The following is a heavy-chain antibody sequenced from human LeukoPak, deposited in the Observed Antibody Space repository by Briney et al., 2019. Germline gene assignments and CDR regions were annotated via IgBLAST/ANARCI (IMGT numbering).Heavy chain of an antibody. Sequence: VSVNVSCKVSGYTLTELSMHWVRRAPGKGLEWMGGFDPEGGETIYAQKFQGRVTMTEDTSTDTAYMELSSLRSEDTAVYYCATGAVRASAFGFWFDHWGQGTLVTVSS. J-gene: IGHJ5*02. D-gene: IGHD1-1*01. CDR3: ATGAVRASAFGFWFDH. V-gene: IGHV1-24*01. CDR1: GYTLTELS. CDR2: FDPEGGET.